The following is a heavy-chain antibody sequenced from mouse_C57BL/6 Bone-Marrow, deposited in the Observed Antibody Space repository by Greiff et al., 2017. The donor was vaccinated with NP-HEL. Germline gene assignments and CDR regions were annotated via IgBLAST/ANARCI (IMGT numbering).Heavy chain of an antibody. CDR2: IDPENGDT. V-gene: IGHV14-4*01. J-gene: IGHJ2*01. CDR3: TSHYGNIYYFDY. CDR1: GFNIKDDY. D-gene: IGHD2-1*01. Sequence: VQLQQSGAELVRPGASVKLSCTASGFNIKDDYMHWVKQRPEQGLEWIGWIDPENGDTEYASKFQGKATITADTSSNTAYLQLSSLTSEDTAVYYCTSHYGNIYYFDYWGQGTTLTVSS.